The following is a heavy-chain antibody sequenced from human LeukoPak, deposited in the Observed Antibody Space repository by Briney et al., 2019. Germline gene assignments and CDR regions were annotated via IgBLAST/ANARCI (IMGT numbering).Heavy chain of an antibody. CDR3: ARKIAAVDHFDY. D-gene: IGHD6-13*01. V-gene: IGHV4-59*08. CDR2: IYYSGTT. CDR1: GGSINSYY. J-gene: IGHJ4*02. Sequence: SETLSLTCTVSGGSINSYYWSWIRQPPGKGLEWIGYIYYSGTTNYNPSLKSRVTISVDTSKNQFSLKLSSVTAADTAVYYGARKIAAVDHFDYWGQGTLVTVSS.